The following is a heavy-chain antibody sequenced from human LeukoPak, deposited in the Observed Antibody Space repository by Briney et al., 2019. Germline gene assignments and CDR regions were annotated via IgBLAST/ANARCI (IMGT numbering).Heavy chain of an antibody. Sequence: PGGSLRLSCAASGFTFSRYSMNWVRQAPGKGLEWVSSISSSSSYIYYADSVKGRFTISRDNAKNSLYLQMNSLRAEDTAVYYCARSGGPMRLQYNWFDPWGQGTLVTVSS. V-gene: IGHV3-21*01. CDR1: GFTFSRYS. CDR3: ARSGGPMRLQYNWFDP. CDR2: ISSSSSYI. J-gene: IGHJ5*02. D-gene: IGHD3-16*01.